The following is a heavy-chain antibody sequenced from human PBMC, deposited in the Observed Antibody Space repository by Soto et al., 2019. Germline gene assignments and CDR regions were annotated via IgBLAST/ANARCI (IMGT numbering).Heavy chain of an antibody. CDR1: GGSFSGYY. J-gene: IGHJ4*02. CDR2: INHSGST. CDR3: ARDKITGLLDY. D-gene: IGHD2-8*02. V-gene: IGHV4-34*01. Sequence: QVQLQQWGAGLLKPSETLSLTCAVYGGSFSGYYWTWIRQPPGTGLEWIGEINHSGSTNYNPSLQXRVTISVDTSKNQFSLKLTSVTAADTAVYYCARDKITGLLDYWGQGTLVTVSS.